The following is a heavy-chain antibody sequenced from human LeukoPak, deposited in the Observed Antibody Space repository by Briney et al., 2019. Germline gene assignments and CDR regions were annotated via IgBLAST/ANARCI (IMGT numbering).Heavy chain of an antibody. V-gene: IGHV4-59*08. CDR1: GGSISSYY. D-gene: IGHD3-10*01. J-gene: IGHJ4*02. Sequence: SETLSPTCTVSGGSISSYYWSWIRQPPGKGLEWIGYIYYSGSTNYNPSLKSRVTISVDTSKNQFSLKLSSVTAADTAVYYCARHVRYYYGSGSFDYWGQGTLVTVSS. CDR3: ARHVRYYYGSGSFDY. CDR2: IYYSGST.